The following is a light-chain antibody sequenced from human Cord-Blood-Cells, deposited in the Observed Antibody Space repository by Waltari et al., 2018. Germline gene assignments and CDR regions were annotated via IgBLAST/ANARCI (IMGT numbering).Light chain of an antibody. CDR3: QSYDSSLSGSV. Sequence: QSVLTQPPPVSGAPGQRVTISCTGSSSNIGAGYDVHWYQQLPGTAPNLLIYGNSNRPSGVPDRCSGSKSGTSASLAITGLQAEDEADYYCQSYDSSLSGSVFGGGTKLTVL. CDR1: SSNIGAGYD. CDR2: GNS. V-gene: IGLV1-40*01. J-gene: IGLJ2*01.